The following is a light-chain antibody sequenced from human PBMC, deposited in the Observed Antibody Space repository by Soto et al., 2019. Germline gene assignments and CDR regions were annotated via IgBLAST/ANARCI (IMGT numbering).Light chain of an antibody. Sequence: EIVLTQSPATLSLSPGERATLSCRASQSVSSYLAWYPQKPGQAPRLLIYDASNRATGIPARFSGSGSGTDFTLTISCLEAEDFAGYYCQQRSNWPPWTFGQGNKV. CDR2: DAS. J-gene: IGKJ1*01. CDR3: QQRSNWPPWT. CDR1: QSVSSY. V-gene: IGKV3-11*01.